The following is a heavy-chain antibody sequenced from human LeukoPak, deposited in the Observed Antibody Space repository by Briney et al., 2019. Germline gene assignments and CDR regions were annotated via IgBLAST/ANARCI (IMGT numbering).Heavy chain of an antibody. CDR3: AREAYCSSTSCYNAEYFQH. J-gene: IGHJ1*01. Sequence: GGSLRLSCAASGFTFSSYWMSWVRQAPGKGLEWVANIKQDGSEKYYMDSVKGRFTISRDNAKNSLYLQMNSLRAEDTAVYYCAREAYCSSTSCYNAEYFQHWGQGTLVTVSS. D-gene: IGHD2-2*02. CDR1: GFTFSSYW. CDR2: IKQDGSEK. V-gene: IGHV3-7*03.